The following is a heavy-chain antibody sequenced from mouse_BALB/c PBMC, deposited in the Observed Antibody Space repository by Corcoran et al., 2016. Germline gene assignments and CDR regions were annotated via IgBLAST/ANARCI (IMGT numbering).Heavy chain of an antibody. J-gene: IGHJ3*01. Sequence: QVQLQQYGPELVKTGASVKMSCKAAGYTFTEYVISWVKQRSGQGLEGGGEMDPGSGSTYYNEQFKGKATLTADKSSNTAYMQLSSLTSEDSAVYFFAKIYDGYCLFAYWGQGTLVTVSA. V-gene: IGHV1-77*01. D-gene: IGHD2-3*01. CDR1: GYTFTEYV. CDR2: MDPGSGST. CDR3: AKIYDGYCLFAY.